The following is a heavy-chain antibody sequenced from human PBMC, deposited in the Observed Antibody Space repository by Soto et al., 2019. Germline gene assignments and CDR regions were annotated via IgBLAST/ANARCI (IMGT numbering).Heavy chain of an antibody. CDR2: ISHSGST. CDR1: GGSISSGGYS. J-gene: IGHJ5*02. Sequence: SETLSLTCTVSGGSISSGGYSWSWIRQPPGKGLEWIGHISHSGSTYYNPSLKSRVTISVDRSKNQFSLKLSSVTAADTAVYYCARWFDPWGQGTLVTVSS. V-gene: IGHV4-30-2*01. CDR3: ARWFDP.